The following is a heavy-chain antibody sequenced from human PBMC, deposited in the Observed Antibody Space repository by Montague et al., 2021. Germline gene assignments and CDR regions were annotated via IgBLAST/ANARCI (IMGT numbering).Heavy chain of an antibody. CDR1: GGAISSFY. J-gene: IGHJ4*02. CDR3: AREWGAFDS. D-gene: IGHD3-16*01. V-gene: IGHV4-59*01. Sequence: SDTLSLTCTVSGGAISSFYWHWIRHSPGKGLEWIGEIYYNGNTKYDPSLKSRVTMSVDTSKNQFSLRLSSVTVADTAVYYCAREWGAFDSWGQGTLVTVSS. CDR2: IYYNGNT.